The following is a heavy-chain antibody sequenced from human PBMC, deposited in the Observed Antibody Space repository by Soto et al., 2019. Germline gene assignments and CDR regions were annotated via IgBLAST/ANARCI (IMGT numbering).Heavy chain of an antibody. Sequence: GGSLRLSCAASGFTFSSYSMNWVRQAPGKGLEWVSYISSSSSTIYYADSVKGRFTISRENAKNSLYLQMNSLRDEDTAVYYCARELVGYYGSGSYYKHLDYWGQGTLVTVSS. V-gene: IGHV3-48*02. CDR2: ISSSSSTI. CDR3: ARELVGYYGSGSYYKHLDY. D-gene: IGHD3-10*01. CDR1: GFTFSSYS. J-gene: IGHJ4*02.